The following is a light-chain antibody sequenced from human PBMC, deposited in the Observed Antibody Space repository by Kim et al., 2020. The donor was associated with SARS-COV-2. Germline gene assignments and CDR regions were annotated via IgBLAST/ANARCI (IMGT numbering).Light chain of an antibody. J-gene: IGLJ2*01. Sequence: GKTVTISCTRSSRSIASNYVQWYQQRPGSAPTTVIYEDNQKPSGVPDRFSGSIDRSSNSASLTISGLKTEDAADYFCQSYDKSNVIFGGGTQLTVL. CDR3: QSYDKSNVI. CDR2: EDN. V-gene: IGLV6-57*03. CDR1: SRSIASNY.